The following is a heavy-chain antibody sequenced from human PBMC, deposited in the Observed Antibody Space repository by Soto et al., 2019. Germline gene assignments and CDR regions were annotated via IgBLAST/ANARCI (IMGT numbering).Heavy chain of an antibody. J-gene: IGHJ4*02. Sequence: QVQLVQSGAEVKKPGSAVKVSCKASGGTFSSYSINWVRQAPGQGLEWMGEIIPIFGTANYAQKFQSRATITADESTSTAYMALSSLRSEDTAVYYCARDGGRHSGGIDYWGQGTMVTVSS. V-gene: IGHV1-69*01. D-gene: IGHD1-26*01. CDR1: GGTFSSYS. CDR2: IIPIFGTA. CDR3: ARDGGRHSGGIDY.